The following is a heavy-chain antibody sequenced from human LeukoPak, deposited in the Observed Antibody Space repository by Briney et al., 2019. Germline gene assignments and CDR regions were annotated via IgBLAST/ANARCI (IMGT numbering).Heavy chain of an antibody. J-gene: IGHJ6*03. Sequence: SETLSLTCTVSGGSISSYYWSWIRQPPGKWLEWIGEINHSGSTNYNPSLKSRVTISVDTSKNQFSLKLSSVTAADTAVYYCARHNHCSSTSCYPTLYYYYYYYMDVWGKGTTVTISS. V-gene: IGHV4-34*01. CDR2: INHSGST. D-gene: IGHD2-2*01. CDR3: ARHNHCSSTSCYPTLYYYYYYYMDV. CDR1: GGSISSYY.